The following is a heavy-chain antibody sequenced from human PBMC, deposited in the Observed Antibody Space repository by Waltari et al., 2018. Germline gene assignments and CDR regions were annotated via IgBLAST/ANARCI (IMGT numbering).Heavy chain of an antibody. CDR3: VRDEPGDGLDY. D-gene: IGHD7-27*01. J-gene: IGHJ4*02. CDR1: GFTFSRYW. CDR2: IESDESRT. Sequence: EVQLVESGGALVQPGGSLRLSCATPGFTFSRYWMHWVRQAPGKGLMWVSHIESDESRTTYADSVKGRFTISRDNAKNTVYLQMNNLRDEDTAVYYCVRDEPGDGLDYWGQGTLVTVSS. V-gene: IGHV3-74*03.